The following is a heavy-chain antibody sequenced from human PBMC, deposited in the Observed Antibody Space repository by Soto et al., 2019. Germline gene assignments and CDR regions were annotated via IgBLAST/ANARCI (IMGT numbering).Heavy chain of an antibody. D-gene: IGHD6-13*01. V-gene: IGHV3-30-3*01. Sequence: SLILSCAASGFTFSRYAMHWVRQAPGKGLEWVAVISYDGSNKYYADSVKGRFTISRDNSKNTLYLQMNSLRAEDTAVYYCARDRIPQIAAAAGYVDYWGQGTLVTVSS. CDR2: ISYDGSNK. J-gene: IGHJ4*01. CDR1: GFTFSRYA. CDR3: ARDRIPQIAAAAGYVDY.